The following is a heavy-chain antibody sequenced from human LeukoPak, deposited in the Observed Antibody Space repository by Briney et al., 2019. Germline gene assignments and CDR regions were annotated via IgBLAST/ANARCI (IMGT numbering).Heavy chain of an antibody. V-gene: IGHV3-20*04. Sequence: GGSLRLSCAASGFTFDDYGMSWVRQVPGKGLEWVSGINWNGDSTGYADSVKGRFTISRDNAKNSLYLQMNSLRAEDTALYYCARGLDSRGYSGYGLDYYYMDVWGKGTTVTISS. CDR1: GFTFDDYG. D-gene: IGHD5-12*01. CDR2: INWNGDST. CDR3: ARGLDSRGYSGYGLDYYYMDV. J-gene: IGHJ6*03.